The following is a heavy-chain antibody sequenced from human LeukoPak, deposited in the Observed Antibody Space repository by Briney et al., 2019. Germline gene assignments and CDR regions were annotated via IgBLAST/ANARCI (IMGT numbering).Heavy chain of an antibody. CDR2: ISAYNGNT. CDR3: ARRTGDCSSTSCHFGY. J-gene: IGHJ4*02. D-gene: IGHD2-2*01. CDR1: GYTFTSYG. V-gene: IGHV1-18*01. Sequence: ASVKVSCKASGYTFTSYGISWVRQAPGQGLEWMGWISAYNGNTNYAQKLQGRVTMTTDTSTSTAYMELRSLRSDDTAVYYCARRTGDCSSTSCHFGYWGQGTLVTVSS.